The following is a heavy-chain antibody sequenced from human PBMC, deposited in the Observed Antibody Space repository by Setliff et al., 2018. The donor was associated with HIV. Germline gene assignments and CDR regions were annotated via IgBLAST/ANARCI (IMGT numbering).Heavy chain of an antibody. D-gene: IGHD3-10*01. CDR2: IYTSGST. J-gene: IGHJ4*02. CDR3: ARGLYYYGSGSYTPFDY. V-gene: IGHV4-4*08. CDR1: GGSISSYY. Sequence: SETLSLTCTVSGGSISSYYWSWIRQPPGKGLEWIGYIYTSGSTNYNPSLKSRVTISVDTSKNQFSLKLSSVTAADTAVYYCARGLYYYGSGSYTPFDYWGQGTLVTVS.